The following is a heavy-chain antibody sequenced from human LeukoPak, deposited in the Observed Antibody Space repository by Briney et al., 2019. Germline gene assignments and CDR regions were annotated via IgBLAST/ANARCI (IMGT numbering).Heavy chain of an antibody. CDR1: GGTFSSYA. CDR3: ARGTAAGMVWFDP. V-gene: IGHV1-18*01. J-gene: IGHJ5*02. Sequence: ASVKVSCKASGGTFSSYAISWVRQAPGQGLEWMGWISAYNGNTNYAQKLQGRVTMTTDTSTSTAYMELRSLRSDDTAVYYCARGTAAGMVWFDPWGQGTLVTVSS. CDR2: ISAYNGNT. D-gene: IGHD6-13*01.